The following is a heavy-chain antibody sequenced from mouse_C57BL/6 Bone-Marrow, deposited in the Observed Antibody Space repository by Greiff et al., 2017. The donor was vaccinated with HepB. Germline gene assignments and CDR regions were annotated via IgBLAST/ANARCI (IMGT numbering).Heavy chain of an antibody. CDR3: ARFPYYYGSSYDYYAMDY. CDR2: INPNNGGT. CDR1: GYTFTDYY. Sequence: VQLQQSGPELVKPGASVKISCKASGYTFTDYYMTWVKQSHGKSLEWIGDINPNNGGTSYNQKFKGKATLTVDKSSSTAYMELRSLTSEDSAVYYCARFPYYYGSSYDYYAMDYWGQGTSVTVSS. J-gene: IGHJ4*01. V-gene: IGHV1-26*01. D-gene: IGHD1-1*01.